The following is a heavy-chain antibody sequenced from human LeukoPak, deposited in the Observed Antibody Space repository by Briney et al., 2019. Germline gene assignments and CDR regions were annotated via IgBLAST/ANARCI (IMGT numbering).Heavy chain of an antibody. Sequence: PGGSLRLSCAASGLTVSTNYMSCVRQAPGNWLELVSFIYTSGSTFYADSVMGRFTISRDNSKNTLYLQMNSLRAEDSAVYYCTRDRAGTQSWVEFDLWGQGTLVTVSS. CDR2: IYTSGST. CDR3: TRDRAGTQSWVEFDL. D-gene: IGHD3-10*01. CDR1: GLTVSTNY. J-gene: IGHJ5*02. V-gene: IGHV3-66*03.